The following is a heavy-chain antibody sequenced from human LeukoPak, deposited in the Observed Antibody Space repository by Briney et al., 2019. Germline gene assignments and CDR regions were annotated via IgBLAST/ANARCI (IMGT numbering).Heavy chain of an antibody. CDR1: GFTFSSYE. CDR3: AKRNTMVRGGPCFDY. CDR2: ISSSGSTI. D-gene: IGHD3-10*01. J-gene: IGHJ4*02. Sequence: PGGSLRLSCAASGFTFSSYEMNWVRQAPGKGLEWVSYISSSGSTIYYADSVKGRFTISRDNSEDTLYLQMNDLRPDDTAIYYCAKRNTMVRGGPCFDYWGQGLLVTVSS. V-gene: IGHV3-48*03.